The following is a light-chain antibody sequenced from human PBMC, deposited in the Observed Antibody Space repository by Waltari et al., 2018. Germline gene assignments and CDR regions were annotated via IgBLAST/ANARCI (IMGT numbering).Light chain of an antibody. CDR1: QLNSSY. V-gene: IGKV1-39*01. CDR2: GAS. J-gene: IGKJ1*01. CDR3: QQTYKSPRT. Sequence: DIQVTQSPSSLSASVGDRVTITCRSNQLNSSYLNWYQHKPGNAPKLLIYGASSLQSGVPSRFSGSGFGTDFTLTISSLEPEDFATYFCQQTYKSPRTFGQGTKVDIK.